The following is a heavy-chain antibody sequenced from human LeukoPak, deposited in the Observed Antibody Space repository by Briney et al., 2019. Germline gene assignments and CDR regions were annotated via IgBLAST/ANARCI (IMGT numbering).Heavy chain of an antibody. D-gene: IGHD3-22*01. V-gene: IGHV3-23*01. CDR2: MGISTENT. CDR1: GFTFSSCA. CDR3: AKVSTGPVYYYHRNGYSRFDY. J-gene: IGHJ4*02. Sequence: PGGSLRLSCAASGFTFSSCAMTWVRHPPGKGLEWVSTMGISTENTYYADSVKGLFTISRDNSKNTLYLQLNILRAEDTAVYYCAKVSTGPVYYYHRNGYSRFDYWGQGTLVTVSS.